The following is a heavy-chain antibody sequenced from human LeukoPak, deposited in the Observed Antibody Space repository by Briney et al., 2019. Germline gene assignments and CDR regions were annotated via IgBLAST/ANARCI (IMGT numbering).Heavy chain of an antibody. J-gene: IGHJ4*02. CDR2: IRYDGSNR. D-gene: IGHD3-10*01. CDR3: AKERDYYGSGTLDY. CDR1: GFTLSSYC. V-gene: IGHV3-30*02. Sequence: GGSLRLSCAASGFTLSSYCMHWVRQAPGKGLEWVAFIRYDGSNRYYANSVKGRFTITRENSKNTLYLQMNSLRAEDTAVYYCAKERDYYGSGTLDYGGQGTLVTVSS.